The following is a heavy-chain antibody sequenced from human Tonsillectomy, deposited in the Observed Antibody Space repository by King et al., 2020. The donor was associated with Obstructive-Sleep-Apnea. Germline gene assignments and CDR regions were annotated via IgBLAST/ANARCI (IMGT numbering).Heavy chain of an antibody. Sequence: QVQLVESGGGVVQPGRSLRLSCTASGFTFSIYGMHWVRQAPGKGLEWVAVISYEVSNKYIIDSVKVRFTISRDISKNTLYLQMNSLRPEDTAVYYFAKELIAAAATGGMDVWGQGTTVTVSS. D-gene: IGHD6-13*01. CDR1: GFTFSIYG. J-gene: IGHJ6*02. V-gene: IGHV3-30*18. CDR3: AKELIAAAATGGMDV. CDR2: ISYEVSNK.